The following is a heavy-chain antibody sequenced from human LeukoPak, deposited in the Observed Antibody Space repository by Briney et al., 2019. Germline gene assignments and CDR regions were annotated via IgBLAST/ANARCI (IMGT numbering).Heavy chain of an antibody. CDR3: ARADTAMVPFDY. J-gene: IGHJ4*02. D-gene: IGHD5-18*01. Sequence: PGRSLRLSCAASGFTFSSYGMHWVRQAPGKGLEWVANIKQDGSEKYYVDSVKGQFTISRDNAKNSLYLQMNSLRAEDTAVYYCARADTAMVPFDYWGQGTLVTVSS. V-gene: IGHV3-7*03. CDR2: IKQDGSEK. CDR1: GFTFSSYG.